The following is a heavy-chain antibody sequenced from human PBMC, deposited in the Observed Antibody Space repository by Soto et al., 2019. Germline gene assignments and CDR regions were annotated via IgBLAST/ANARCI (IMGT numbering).Heavy chain of an antibody. D-gene: IGHD1-26*01. Sequence: GGSLRLSCAASGFTFSSYAMTWVRQAPGRGLEWVSSISGSTGRTFYADSVKGRFTISRDNSKNTLDLQMNSLRAEDTAVYYCAKFIGGTYPRTNYYSMNVWGQGTTVTVSS. J-gene: IGHJ6*02. CDR1: GFTFSSYA. V-gene: IGHV3-23*01. CDR3: AKFIGGTYPRTNYYSMNV. CDR2: ISGSTGRT.